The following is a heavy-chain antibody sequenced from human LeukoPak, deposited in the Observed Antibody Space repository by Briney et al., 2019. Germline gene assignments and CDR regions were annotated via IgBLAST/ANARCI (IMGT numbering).Heavy chain of an antibody. CDR2: VSGSGAST. V-gene: IGHV3-23*01. J-gene: IGHJ4*02. D-gene: IGHD5-24*01. Sequence: GGSLRLSCAASGLIFSSYALSWVRQAPGKGLEWVSTVSGSGASTFYADSVKGRFTISRDNSKNTLYLQMNSLRAEDTAVYYCAKIAKMATLYYFDYWGQGTLVTVSS. CDR3: AKIAKMATLYYFDY. CDR1: GLIFSSYA.